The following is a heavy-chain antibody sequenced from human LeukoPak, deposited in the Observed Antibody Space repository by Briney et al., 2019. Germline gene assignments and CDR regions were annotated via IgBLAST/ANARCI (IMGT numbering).Heavy chain of an antibody. V-gene: IGHV4-61*02. Sequence: SETLSLTCTVSGGSISSGSYYWSWIRQPAGKGLEWIGRIYTSGSINYNPSLKSRVTISVDTSKNQFSLKLSSVTAADTAVYYCASTKPGYSSGWPRNYYYYYMDVWGKGTTVTASS. CDR3: ASTKPGYSSGWPRNYYYYYMDV. D-gene: IGHD6-19*01. CDR2: IYTSGSI. J-gene: IGHJ6*03. CDR1: GGSISSGSYY.